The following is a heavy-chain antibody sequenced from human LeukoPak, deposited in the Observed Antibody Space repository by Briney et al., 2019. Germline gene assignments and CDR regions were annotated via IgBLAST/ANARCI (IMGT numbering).Heavy chain of an antibody. D-gene: IGHD5-12*01. CDR3: ARDSGYDGYYYYYGMDV. Sequence: PSETLSLTCTVSGGXTSSYYCSWIRQPAGKGLEWIGRIYTSGSTNYNPSLKSRVTMSVDTSKNQFSLKLSSVTAADTAVYYCARDSGYDGYYYYYGMDVWGQGTTVTVSS. CDR2: IYTSGST. CDR1: GGXTSSYY. V-gene: IGHV4-4*07. J-gene: IGHJ6*02.